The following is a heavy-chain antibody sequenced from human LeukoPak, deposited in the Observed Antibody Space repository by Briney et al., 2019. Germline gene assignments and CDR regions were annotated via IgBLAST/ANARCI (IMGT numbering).Heavy chain of an antibody. Sequence: PGRSLRLSCAASRFTFSTYGMHWVRQAPGKGLVWVSHINKDGSTTTYADSVKGRCTISRDNGKNTLYLQLNSLRAEDTAVYYCARDTAYGMDVRGQGTTVTVSS. CDR2: INKDGSTT. CDR3: ARDTAYGMDV. J-gene: IGHJ6*02. V-gene: IGHV3-74*03. CDR1: RFTFSTYG.